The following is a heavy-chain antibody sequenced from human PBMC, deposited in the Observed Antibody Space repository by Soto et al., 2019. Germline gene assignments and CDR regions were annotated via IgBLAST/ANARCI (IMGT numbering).Heavy chain of an antibody. CDR3: AHTPMGRGDWFDP. CDR1: GFSLTTAGVG. Sequence: QITLKESGPTLVKPTETLTLTCSFSGFSLTTAGVGVGWIRQPPGKALEWLAVIFWNDERRFTPSVESRLTIAKDTSRNQVVLTMTSMDTADTATYYCAHTPMGRGDWFDPWGPGTLVTVSS. CDR2: IFWNDER. D-gene: IGHD3-10*01. V-gene: IGHV2-5*01. J-gene: IGHJ5*02.